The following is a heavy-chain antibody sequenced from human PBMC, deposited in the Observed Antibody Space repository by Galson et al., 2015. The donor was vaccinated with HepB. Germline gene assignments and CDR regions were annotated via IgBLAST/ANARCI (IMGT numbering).Heavy chain of an antibody. CDR1: GITFSNVW. V-gene: IGHV3-15*05. CDR3: ATELPTFDY. CDR2: IKSKTEGERT. D-gene: IGHD2-15*01. Sequence: SLRLSCAASGITFSNVWMSWVRQAPGKGLEWVGRIKSKTEGERTDYAAPVKGRFTISRDDSRDTVYLQMNGLKIEDSAVYYCATELPTFDYWGQGTLLTVSS. J-gene: IGHJ4*02.